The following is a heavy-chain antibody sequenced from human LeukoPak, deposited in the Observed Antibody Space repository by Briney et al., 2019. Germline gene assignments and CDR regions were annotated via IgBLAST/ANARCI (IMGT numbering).Heavy chain of an antibody. CDR2: FDPEDGER. J-gene: IGHJ5*02. D-gene: IGHD6-19*01. V-gene: IGHV1-24*01. CDR1: GYTLTELS. CDR3: ATQEVEQWLVGENWFDP. Sequence: ASVKVSCKVSGYTLTELSMHWVRQAPGKGLEWMGGFDPEDGERIYAQKFQGRVTMTEDTSTDTAYLELGSLRSEDTAVYYCATQEVEQWLVGENWFDPWGQGTLVTVSS.